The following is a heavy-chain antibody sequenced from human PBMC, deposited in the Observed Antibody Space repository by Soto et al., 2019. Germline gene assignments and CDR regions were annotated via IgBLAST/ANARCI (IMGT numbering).Heavy chain of an antibody. CDR1: GYTFTSYA. CDR2: INAGNGNT. Sequence: ASVKVSCKASGYTFTSYAMHWVRQAPGQRLEWMGWINAGNGNTKYSQKFQGRVTITRDTSASTAYMELSSLRSEDTAVYYCARVLPNYYDSSGPSDYWGQGTLVTVSS. D-gene: IGHD3-22*01. J-gene: IGHJ4*02. CDR3: ARVLPNYYDSSGPSDY. V-gene: IGHV1-3*01.